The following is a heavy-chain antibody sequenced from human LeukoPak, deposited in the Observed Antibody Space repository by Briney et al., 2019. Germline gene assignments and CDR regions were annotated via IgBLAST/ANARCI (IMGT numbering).Heavy chain of an antibody. Sequence: GASLKISCKGSGYNFTSYWIGWVRQMPGKGLERMGIIYPGDSDTRYSPSFQGQVTISADNSPTTANLQWNNLRASDTAMYYCARHHEAVTGAVYWGQGTLVTVSS. J-gene: IGHJ4*02. V-gene: IGHV5-51*01. CDR2: IYPGDSDT. CDR1: GYNFTSYW. CDR3: ARHHEAVTGAVY. D-gene: IGHD6-19*01.